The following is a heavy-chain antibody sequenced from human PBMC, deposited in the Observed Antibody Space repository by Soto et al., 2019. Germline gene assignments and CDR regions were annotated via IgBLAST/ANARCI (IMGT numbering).Heavy chain of an antibody. D-gene: IGHD2-8*01. CDR2: ISSSSSYI. CDR3: ARDFPEVYVALFDY. J-gene: IGHJ4*02. Sequence: PGGSLRLSCAASGFTFSSYSMNWVRQAPGKGLEWVSSISSSSSYIYYADSVKGRFTISRDNAKNSLYLQMNSLRAEDTAVYYCARDFPEVYVALFDYWGQGTLVTVSS. V-gene: IGHV3-21*01. CDR1: GFTFSSYS.